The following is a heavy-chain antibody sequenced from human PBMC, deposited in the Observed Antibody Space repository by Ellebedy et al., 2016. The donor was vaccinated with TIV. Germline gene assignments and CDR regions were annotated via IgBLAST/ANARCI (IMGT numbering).Heavy chain of an antibody. Sequence: GGSLRLSXVGSGFTFSSYGMSWVRQAPGKGLEWVANIKQDGSGQFYVDSVKGRFTISRDNAQSSLYLQMSSLRAEDTALYYCARDPYYYDGGRYHRTFDYWGQGTLVTVSS. CDR2: IKQDGSGQ. V-gene: IGHV3-7*03. CDR1: GFTFSSYG. J-gene: IGHJ4*02. CDR3: ARDPYYYDGGRYHRTFDY. D-gene: IGHD3-22*01.